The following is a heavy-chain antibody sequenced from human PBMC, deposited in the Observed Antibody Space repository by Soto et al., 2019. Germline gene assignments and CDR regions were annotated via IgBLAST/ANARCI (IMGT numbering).Heavy chain of an antibody. CDR2: INAGNGNT. CDR1: GYTFTSYA. V-gene: IGHV1-3*01. CDR3: ARDLGYYDSSGYSSYSYYYGMDV. J-gene: IGHJ6*02. D-gene: IGHD3-22*01. Sequence: ASVKVSCKASGYTFTSYAMHWVRQAPGQRLEWMGWINAGNGNTKYSQEFQGRVTITRDTSASTAYMELSSLRSEDTAVYYCARDLGYYDSSGYSSYSYYYGMDVWGQGTTVTVSS.